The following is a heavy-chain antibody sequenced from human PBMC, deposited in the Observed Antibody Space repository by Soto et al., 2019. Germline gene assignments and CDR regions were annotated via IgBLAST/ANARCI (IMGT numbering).Heavy chain of an antibody. CDR3: ARQTYGDYAFDI. CDR1: GASMSSSSYY. D-gene: IGHD4-17*01. V-gene: IGHV4-39*01. J-gene: IGHJ3*02. CDR2: IFYSGSA. Sequence: SETLSLTCTVSGASMSSSSYYWGWIRQPPGKGLEWIGSIFYSGSAYYSPSLKSRVTIFIDTSSNQFSLKVRSVTAADTAVFYCARQTYGDYAFDIWGLWTVVTVSS.